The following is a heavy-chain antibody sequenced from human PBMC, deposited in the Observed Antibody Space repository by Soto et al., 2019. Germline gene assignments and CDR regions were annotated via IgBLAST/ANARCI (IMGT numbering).Heavy chain of an antibody. V-gene: IGHV4-59*08. J-gene: IGHJ4*02. D-gene: IGHD4-17*01. CDR2: IYYSGST. CDR1: GGSIGSFY. Sequence: PSETLSLTCKVSGGSIGSFYWSWIRQPPGKGLEWIGYIYYSGSTNYNPSLKSRVTISVDTSKNQFSLKLSSVTAADTAVYYCARRYGDCFDYWGQGTLVTVSS. CDR3: ARRYGDCFDY.